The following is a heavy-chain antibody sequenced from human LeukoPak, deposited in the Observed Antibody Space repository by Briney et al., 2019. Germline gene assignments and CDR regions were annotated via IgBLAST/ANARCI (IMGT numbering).Heavy chain of an antibody. CDR2: IYTSGST. Sequence: PSQTLSLTCTVSGGSISSGSYYWSRIRQPAGKGLEWIGRIYTSGSTNYNPSLKSRVTISVDTSKNQFSLKLSSVTAADTAVYYCARGPHERSGYPDDWGQGTLVTVSS. D-gene: IGHD3-22*01. J-gene: IGHJ4*02. CDR1: GGSISSGSYY. CDR3: ARGPHERSGYPDD. V-gene: IGHV4-61*02.